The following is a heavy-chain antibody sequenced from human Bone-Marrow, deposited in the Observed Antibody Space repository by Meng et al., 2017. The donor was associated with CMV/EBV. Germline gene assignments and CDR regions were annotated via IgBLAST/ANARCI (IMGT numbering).Heavy chain of an antibody. V-gene: IGHV3-21*01. CDR3: ARDANSYGYGWFDP. CDR1: GFTFSSYS. Sequence: SGFTFSSYSMNWVRQAPGKGLEWVSSISSSSSYIYYADSVKGRFTISRDNAKNSLYLQMNSLRAEDTAVYYCARDANSYGYGWFDPWGQGTLVTVSS. D-gene: IGHD5-18*01. CDR2: ISSSSSYI. J-gene: IGHJ5*02.